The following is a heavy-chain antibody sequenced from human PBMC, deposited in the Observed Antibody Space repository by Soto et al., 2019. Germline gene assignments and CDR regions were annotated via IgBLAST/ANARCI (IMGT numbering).Heavy chain of an antibody. D-gene: IGHD4-17*01. CDR2: INPSGGST. CDR1: GYTFTSYY. Sequence: ASVKVSCKASGYTFTSYYMHWVRQAPGQGLEWMGIINPSGGSTSYAQKFQGRVTMTRDTSTSTVYMELSSLRSEDTAVYYCARGVTTRYGHYYYMDVWGKGTTVTVSS. V-gene: IGHV1-46*01. J-gene: IGHJ6*03. CDR3: ARGVTTRYGHYYYMDV.